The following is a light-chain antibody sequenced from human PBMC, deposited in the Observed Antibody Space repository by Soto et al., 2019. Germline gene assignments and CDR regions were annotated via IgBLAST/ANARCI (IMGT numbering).Light chain of an antibody. J-gene: IGLJ2*01. CDR1: GSDVGGYNY. V-gene: IGLV2-8*01. Sequence: QSALTQPPSASGSPGQSVTISCTGSGSDVGGYNYVSWYQQHPGKAPKLIIYEVTKRPSGVPDHFSGSKSGNTASLTVSGLQADDEADYYCSSYGGSNHVVFGGGTKLTVL. CDR2: EVT. CDR3: SSYGGSNHVV.